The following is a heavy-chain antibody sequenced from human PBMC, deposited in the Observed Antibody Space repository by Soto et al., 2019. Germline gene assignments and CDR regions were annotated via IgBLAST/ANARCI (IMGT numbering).Heavy chain of an antibody. CDR3: ARYDDSGYYLDY. CDR2: IYISGST. J-gene: IGHJ4*02. Sequence: SETLSLTCSVSGGSISSHYWSWIRQPAGKGLEWIGLIYISGSTNYNPSLKSRVTISVDTSKSQFSLKLSSVTAADTAVYYCARYDDSGYYLDYWGQGTLVTVSS. V-gene: IGHV4-4*07. CDR1: GGSISSHY. D-gene: IGHD3-22*01.